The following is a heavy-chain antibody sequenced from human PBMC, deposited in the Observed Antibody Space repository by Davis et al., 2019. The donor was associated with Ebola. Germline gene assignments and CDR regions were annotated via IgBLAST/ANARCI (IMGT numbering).Heavy chain of an antibody. CDR2: ISGTGGGT. CDR1: GFVFRSYV. V-gene: IGHV3-23*01. D-gene: IGHD3-10*01. Sequence: GESLKISCAASGFVFRSYVMSWVRRAPGKRPEWVSAISGTGGGTYYTDSVKGRFTISRDNSQNTLYLQMSSLRAEDTAVYYCARGVDGFYGSGAYYYMDYWGQGTLVTVSS. CDR3: ARGVDGFYGSGAYYYMDY. J-gene: IGHJ4*02.